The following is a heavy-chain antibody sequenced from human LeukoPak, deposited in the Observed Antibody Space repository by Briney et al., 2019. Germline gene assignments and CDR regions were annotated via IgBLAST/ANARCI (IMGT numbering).Heavy chain of an antibody. J-gene: IGHJ4*02. Sequence: GASVKVSCKASGYTFTGYYMHWVRQAPGQGLEWMGWINPNSGGTNYAQKFQGRVTMARDTSISTVYMELSRLRSDDTAVYYCARGRVIVVVTASPVFDYWGQGTLVTVSS. CDR1: GYTFTGYY. CDR3: ARGRVIVVVTASPVFDY. V-gene: IGHV1-2*02. CDR2: INPNSGGT. D-gene: IGHD2-21*02.